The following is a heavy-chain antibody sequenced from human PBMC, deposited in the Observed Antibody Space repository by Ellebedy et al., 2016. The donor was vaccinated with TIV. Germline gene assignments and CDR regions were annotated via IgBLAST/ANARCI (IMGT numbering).Heavy chain of an antibody. J-gene: IGHJ5*02. CDR2: TYYRSRWFH. CDR1: GDSVSSNSGA. CDR3: ARGVNWFDP. D-gene: IGHD3-16*01. Sequence: MPSETLSLTCGISGDSVSSNSGAWHWFRQSPSRGLAWLGRTYYRSRWFHDYAMSVKSRITINADTSKNQFSLQLNSVTSEDTAVYYCARGVNWFDPWGQGTLVTVSS. V-gene: IGHV6-1*01.